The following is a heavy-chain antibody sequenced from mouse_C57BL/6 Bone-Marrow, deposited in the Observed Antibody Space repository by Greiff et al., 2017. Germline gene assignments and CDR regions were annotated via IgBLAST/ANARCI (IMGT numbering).Heavy chain of an antibody. CDR2: IDPENCDT. D-gene: IGHD1-1*01. CDR3: TYALYYYGSSPFAY. V-gene: IGHV14-4*01. CDR1: GYTFTDYY. J-gene: IGHJ3*01. Sequence: VQLQQSGPVLVKPGASVKMSCKASGYTFTDYYMNWVKQRPEQGLAWIGWIDPENCDTEYASKFQGKATITADTSSNTAYLQLSSLTSEDTAVYYCTYALYYYGSSPFAYWGQGTLVTVSA.